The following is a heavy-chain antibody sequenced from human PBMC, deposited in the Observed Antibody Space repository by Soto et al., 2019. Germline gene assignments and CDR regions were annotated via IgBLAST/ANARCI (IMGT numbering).Heavy chain of an antibody. D-gene: IGHD1-1*01. CDR1: GFTFSSYA. V-gene: IGHV3-23*01. Sequence: EVHLLESGGGFVQPGGSLRLSCVASGFTFSSYAMTWVRQAPWKGLEWVASISGSAISTEYADSVRGRFTISRDNSKNTVFLQMQSLRADDSATYYCVNWNDEDVDWGQGTLVAVSS. CDR3: VNWNDEDVD. CDR2: ISGSAIST. J-gene: IGHJ4*01.